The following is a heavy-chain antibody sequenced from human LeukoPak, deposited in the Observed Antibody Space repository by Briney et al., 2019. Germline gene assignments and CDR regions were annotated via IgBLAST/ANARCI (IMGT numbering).Heavy chain of an antibody. J-gene: IGHJ4*02. Sequence: GGSLRLSCAASGFTFSSYWMSWVRQAPGKGLEWVANIKQDGSEKYYVDSVKGRFTISRDNAKNSLYLQMGSLRAEDMAVYYCAGSPESYGFAVDYWGQGTLVTVSS. CDR3: AGSPESYGFAVDY. D-gene: IGHD5-18*01. CDR1: GFTFSSYW. CDR2: IKQDGSEK. V-gene: IGHV3-7*01.